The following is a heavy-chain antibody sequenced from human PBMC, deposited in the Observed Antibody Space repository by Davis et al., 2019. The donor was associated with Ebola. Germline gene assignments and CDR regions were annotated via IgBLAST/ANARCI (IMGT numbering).Heavy chain of an antibody. CDR2: INPRTGDT. V-gene: IGHV1-2*02. Sequence: ASVKVSCKTSGYSFNAFYIHWVRQAPGQGLEWMGWINPRTGDTNYPQKFQGRVTITTAAAIGSAYMELSSLKSQDTTVYYCAREAGSGWPDHWGQGTLVTVSS. CDR3: AREAGSGWPDH. J-gene: IGHJ4*02. D-gene: IGHD6-19*01. CDR1: GYSFNAFY.